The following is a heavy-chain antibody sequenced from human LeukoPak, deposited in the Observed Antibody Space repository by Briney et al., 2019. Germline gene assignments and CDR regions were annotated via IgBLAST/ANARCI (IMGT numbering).Heavy chain of an antibody. J-gene: IGHJ3*02. CDR3: ARGDEVAGTFDAFDI. CDR2: ISSSGSTI. D-gene: IGHD6-19*01. CDR1: GFTFSDYY. V-gene: IGHV3-11*01. Sequence: GGSLRLSCAASGFTFSDYYMSWIRQAPGKGLEWVSYISSSGSTIYYADSVKGRFTISRDDAKNSLYLQMNSLRAEDTAVYYCARGDEVAGTFDAFDIWGQGTMVTVSS.